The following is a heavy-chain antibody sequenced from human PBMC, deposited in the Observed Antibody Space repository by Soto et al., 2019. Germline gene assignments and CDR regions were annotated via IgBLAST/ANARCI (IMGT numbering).Heavy chain of an antibody. CDR3: ARDTTSGSYWDY. V-gene: IGHV4-59*01. CDR1: GCPLSSYY. CDR2: IYHSGGT. Sequence: QGPLQESGPGPVKPSGTPSPTFTGPGCPLSSYYLSWIRPPPRKGLEWIGYIYHSGGTSYNPSLKSRVTMSVDTSKDQFSLRLSSVTAADTAVYYCARDTTSGSYWDYWGQGTLVTVSS. D-gene: IGHD1-26*01. J-gene: IGHJ4*02.